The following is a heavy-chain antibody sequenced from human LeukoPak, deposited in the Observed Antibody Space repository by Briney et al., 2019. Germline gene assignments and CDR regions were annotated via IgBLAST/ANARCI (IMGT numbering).Heavy chain of an antibody. CDR3: ARLLGTADRSYYYYYGMDV. CDR2: IYYSGST. J-gene: IGHJ6*02. D-gene: IGHD1/OR15-1a*01. V-gene: IGHV4-59*08. Sequence: PSETLSLTCTVSGGSISGYYWSWIRQPPGKGLEWIGYIYYSGSTNYNPSLKSRVTISVDTSKNQFSLKLSSVTAADTAVYYCARLLGTADRSYYYYYGMDVWGQGTTVTVSS. CDR1: GGSISGYY.